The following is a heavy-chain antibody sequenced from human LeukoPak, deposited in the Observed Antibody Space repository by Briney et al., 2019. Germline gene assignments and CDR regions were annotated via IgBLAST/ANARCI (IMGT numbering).Heavy chain of an antibody. CDR2: IKGKSDGGTT. CDR3: TGRYDFWSGYYNYYYMDV. Sequence: PGGSLRLSCAASGFTFSNAWMSWVRQAPGKGLEWVGLIKGKSDGGTTDYAAPLKGRFTISRDDSENTLYLQMNSLKTEDTAVYYCTGRYDFWSGYYNYYYMDVWGKGTTVTVSS. D-gene: IGHD3-3*01. CDR1: GFTFSNAW. V-gene: IGHV3-15*01. J-gene: IGHJ6*03.